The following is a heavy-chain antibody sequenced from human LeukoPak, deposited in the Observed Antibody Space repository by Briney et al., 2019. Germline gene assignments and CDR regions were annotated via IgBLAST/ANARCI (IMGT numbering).Heavy chain of an antibody. D-gene: IGHD1-26*01. Sequence: PSETLSLTCTVSGGSISSYYWSWIRQPPGKGLEWIGYIYYSGSTNYNPSLKSRVTISVDTSKNQFSLKLISVTAADTAVYYCARDRYSGTYWGYFDYWGQGTLVTISS. J-gene: IGHJ4*02. CDR3: ARDRYSGTYWGYFDY. V-gene: IGHV4-59*01. CDR2: IYYSGST. CDR1: GGSISSYY.